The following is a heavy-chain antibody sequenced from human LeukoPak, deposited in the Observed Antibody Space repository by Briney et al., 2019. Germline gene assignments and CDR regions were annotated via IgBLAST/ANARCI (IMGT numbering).Heavy chain of an antibody. CDR2: INPNSGGT. D-gene: IGHD4-17*01. J-gene: IGHJ4*02. CDR3: ARGFHGDYYFDY. Sequence: ASVKVSCKACGYTLTGYYMHWVRQAPGQGLEWMGWINPNSGGTKYVQKFQGRVSMTRDPSISTAYMELSRLRSDDTAVYYCARGFHGDYYFDYWGQGTLVTVSS. CDR1: GYTLTGYY. V-gene: IGHV1-2*02.